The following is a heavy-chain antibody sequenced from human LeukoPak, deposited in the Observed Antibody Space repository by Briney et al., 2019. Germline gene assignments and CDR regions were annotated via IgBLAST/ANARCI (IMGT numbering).Heavy chain of an antibody. J-gene: IGHJ4*02. CDR3: AREATYYYDSSLDY. Sequence: SETLSLTCAVSGGSISSSNWWSWVRQPPGKGLEWIGEIYHSGSTNYNPSLKSRVTISVDKSKNQFSLKLSSVTAADTAVYYCAREATYYYDSSLDYWGQGTLVTVSS. D-gene: IGHD3-22*01. V-gene: IGHV4-4*02. CDR1: GGSISSSNW. CDR2: IYHSGST.